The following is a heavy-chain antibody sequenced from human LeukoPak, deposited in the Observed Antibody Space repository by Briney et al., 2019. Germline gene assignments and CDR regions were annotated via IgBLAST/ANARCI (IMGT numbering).Heavy chain of an antibody. J-gene: IGHJ3*01. CDR3: VRSLVLVNWVFDAFDL. V-gene: IGHV3-21*01. Sequence: PGGSLRLSCAASGFTFSSYSMNWVRQAPGKGLEWVSSISSSSSYIYYADSLKGRFTISRDSAKSSLYLQMNSLRAEDTAVYYCVRSLVLVNWVFDAFDLWGQGTMVTVSS. D-gene: IGHD3-22*01. CDR2: ISSSSSYI. CDR1: GFTFSSYS.